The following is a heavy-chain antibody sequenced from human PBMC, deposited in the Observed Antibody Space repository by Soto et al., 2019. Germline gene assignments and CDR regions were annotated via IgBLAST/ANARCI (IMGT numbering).Heavy chain of an antibody. V-gene: IGHV1-2*02. CDR3: AKGDSSWVSWFDP. J-gene: IGHJ5*02. Sequence: SVKVSCKASRYTFTAQYLHWVRKAPGEGLEWMGWINPTTGATRYAQKFQGRVTMTRDTSMSTAYLEVRSLRPDDTAVYYCAKGDSSWVSWFDPWGQGTLVTVSS. CDR2: INPTTGAT. D-gene: IGHD6-19*01. CDR1: RYTFTAQY.